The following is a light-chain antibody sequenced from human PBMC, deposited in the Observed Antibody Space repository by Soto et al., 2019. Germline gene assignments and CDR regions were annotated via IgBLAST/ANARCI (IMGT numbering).Light chain of an antibody. CDR3: QQYNERPPWT. J-gene: IGKJ1*01. V-gene: IGKV3-20*01. Sequence: EIVLTPSPGTLSLSPVERATLSCRASQSVSSSYLAWYQQKPGQAPRLLIYGASSRATGIPDRFSGSGSGTDFTLTISSLQSDDVGVYYCQQYNERPPWTFGQGTKVDIK. CDR2: GAS. CDR1: QSVSSSY.